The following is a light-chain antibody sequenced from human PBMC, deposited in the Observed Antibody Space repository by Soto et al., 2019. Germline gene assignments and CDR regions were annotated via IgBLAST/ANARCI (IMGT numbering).Light chain of an antibody. CDR1: QGVSSY. J-gene: IGKJ4*01. CDR2: DPS. Sequence: EIVLTQSPVTLSLSPGERATLSCRASQGVSSYLAWYQQKPGQAPRLLIYDPSNRPTPIRARFSGSESGQDFRLTTSRLEAEDFAVYYRQPRRTQPSTFSGGTKVDFK. V-gene: IGKV3-11*01. CDR3: QPRRTQPST.